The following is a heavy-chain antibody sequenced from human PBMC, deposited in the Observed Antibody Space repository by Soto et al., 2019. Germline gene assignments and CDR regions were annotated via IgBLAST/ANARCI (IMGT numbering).Heavy chain of an antibody. J-gene: IGHJ3*02. CDR3: ARIRARFSRSAFDI. CDR1: AGSFTTYY. D-gene: IGHD3-10*01. Sequence: QVQLQQWGAGLLKPSETLSLTCAVYAGSFTTYYWSWIRQPPGKGLEWIGEINSSGSTNYNPPLKSRPTISVATSKNQFSRRLTSVTAADTAVYYCARIRARFSRSAFDIWGQGTMVTVSS. V-gene: IGHV4-34*01. CDR2: INSSGST.